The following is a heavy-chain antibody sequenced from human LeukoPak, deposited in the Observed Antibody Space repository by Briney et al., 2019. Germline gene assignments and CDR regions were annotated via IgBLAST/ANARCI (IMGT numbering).Heavy chain of an antibody. D-gene: IGHD3/OR15-3a*01. CDR1: GFTMSNYG. CDR3: AKHFCTGLDCSLFDS. CDR2: IRSAVDTT. Sequence: GGSLRLSCAASGFTMSNYGVSWVRQAPGKGLEWVSGIRSAVDTTHYADSVKGRFIISRDNSKNTLSLQLNSLRPEDTPLYYCAKHFCTGLDCSLFDSWGQGTLVTVSS. V-gene: IGHV3-23*01. J-gene: IGHJ4*02.